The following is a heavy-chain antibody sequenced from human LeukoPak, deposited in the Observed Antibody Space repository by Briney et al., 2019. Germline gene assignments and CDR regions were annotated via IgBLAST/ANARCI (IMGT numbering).Heavy chain of an antibody. J-gene: IGHJ5*02. Sequence: ASARVSCKASGGTFSSYAISWVRQAPGQGLEWMGRIIPILGIANYAQKFQGRVTITADKSTSTAYMELSSLRSEDTAVYYCARLPGRNWFDPWGQGTLVTVSS. CDR3: ARLPGRNWFDP. CDR1: GGTFSSYA. CDR2: IIPILGIA. D-gene: IGHD1-14*01. V-gene: IGHV1-69*04.